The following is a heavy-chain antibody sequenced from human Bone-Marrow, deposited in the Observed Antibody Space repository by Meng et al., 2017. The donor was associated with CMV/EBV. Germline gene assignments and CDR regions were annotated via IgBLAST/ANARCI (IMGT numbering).Heavy chain of an antibody. CDR3: AKDQVVQTSAAIPEIFYRGMDV. Sequence: GESLKISCAASGVLVSRNYMSWVRQAPGKGLEWVSTLYSRGATYYADSVKGRFTIARDNSKNTVSLQMHGLTPDDSGVYSCAKDQVVQTSAAIPEIFYRGMDVWGQGTTVTVSS. J-gene: IGHJ6*02. V-gene: IGHV3-66*03. D-gene: IGHD6-13*01. CDR2: LYSRGAT. CDR1: GVLVSRNY.